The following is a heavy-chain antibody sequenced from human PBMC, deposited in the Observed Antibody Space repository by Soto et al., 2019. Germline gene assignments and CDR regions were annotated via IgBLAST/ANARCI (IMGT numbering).Heavy chain of an antibody. Sequence: QVQLVESGGGVVQPGRSLRLSCAASGFTFSHYGIHWVRQAPGKGLEWLAVISYDGSNKHYADSVKGLFTVSRDNSKNTLYLQMISLRAEDTAVYFCARYSGKYQGPIDYWGQGTLVTVSS. CDR3: ARYSGKYQGPIDY. CDR2: ISYDGSNK. V-gene: IGHV3-30*03. CDR1: GFTFSHYG. D-gene: IGHD1-26*01. J-gene: IGHJ4*02.